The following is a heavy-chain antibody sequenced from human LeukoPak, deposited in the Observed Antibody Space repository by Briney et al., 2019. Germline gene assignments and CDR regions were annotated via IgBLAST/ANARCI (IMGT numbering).Heavy chain of an antibody. CDR3: AREQRGHFVVVTAIFDY. D-gene: IGHD2-21*02. CDR2: IIPIFGTA. J-gene: IGHJ4*02. Sequence: GASVKVSCKASGGTFSSYAISWVRQAPGQGLEWMGGIIPIFGTANHAQKFQGRVTITADESTSTAYMELSSLRSEDTAVYYCAREQRGHFVVVTAIFDYWGQGTLVTVSS. V-gene: IGHV1-69*13. CDR1: GGTFSSYA.